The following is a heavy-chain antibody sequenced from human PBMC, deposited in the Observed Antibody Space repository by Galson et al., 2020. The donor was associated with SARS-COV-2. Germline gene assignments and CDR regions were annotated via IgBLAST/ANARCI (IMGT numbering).Heavy chain of an antibody. V-gene: IGHV3-11*01. J-gene: IGHJ4*02. CDR1: GFTFSDYY. CDR2: IHTSYSSI. Sequence: PGGSLRLSCAASGFTFSDYYMSWIRQAPGKGLEWVSYIHTSYSSIYYADSVKGRFTISRDNTRNSLYLQMNSLRAEDTAVYYCARDRWNRDYFDYWGQGTLVTVSS. D-gene: IGHD1-1*01. CDR3: ARDRWNRDYFDY.